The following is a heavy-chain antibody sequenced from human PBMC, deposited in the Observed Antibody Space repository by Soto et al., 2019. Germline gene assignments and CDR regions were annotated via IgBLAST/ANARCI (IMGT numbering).Heavy chain of an antibody. V-gene: IGHV5-10-1*01. Sequence: PKISCKGSGYSFANYWITWVRQMPGKGLEWMGRIDPSDSYTTYSPSFHGHVTFSVDKSISTAYLHWSSLEASDTAMYYCAGRESAYCSGGTCSVLAYWGQGTQVTVSS. D-gene: IGHD2-15*01. CDR3: AGRESAYCSGGTCSVLAY. CDR1: GYSFANYW. CDR2: IDPSDSYT. J-gene: IGHJ4*02.